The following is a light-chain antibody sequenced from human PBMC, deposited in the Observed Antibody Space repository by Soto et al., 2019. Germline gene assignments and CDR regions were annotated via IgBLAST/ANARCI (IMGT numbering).Light chain of an antibody. Sequence: QSALTQPASVSGSPGQSITISCTGTSSDVGAYNYVSWYQQHPGKAPKLMIYEVRNRPSGVSSRFSGSKSGSTASLTISGLQAEDEGDYYCSSSTTSSTLVFGTGTKLTVL. CDR3: SSSTTSSTLV. CDR1: SSDVGAYNY. V-gene: IGLV2-14*01. CDR2: EVR. J-gene: IGLJ1*01.